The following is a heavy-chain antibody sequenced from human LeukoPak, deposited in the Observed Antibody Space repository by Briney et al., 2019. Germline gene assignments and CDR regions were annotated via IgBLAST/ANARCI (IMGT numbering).Heavy chain of an antibody. Sequence: GGSLRLSCGASGFTFSSYWMSWVRQAPGKGREWVANIKQDGSENYYVDSVKGRFTISRDNAKNSLYLQMNSLRAEDTAVYYCARSRITMIVVVIRIDAFDIWGQGTMVTVSS. CDR2: IKQDGSEN. D-gene: IGHD3-22*01. V-gene: IGHV3-7*01. J-gene: IGHJ3*02. CDR1: GFTFSSYW. CDR3: ARSRITMIVVVIRIDAFDI.